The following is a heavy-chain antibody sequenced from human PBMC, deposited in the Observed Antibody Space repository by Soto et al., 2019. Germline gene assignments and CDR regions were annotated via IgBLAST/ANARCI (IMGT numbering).Heavy chain of an antibody. J-gene: IGHJ4*02. CDR2: INHSGST. Sequence: SETLSLTCAVYGGSFSGYYWSWIRQPPGKGLEWIGEINHSGSTNYNPSLKSRVTISVDTSKNQFSLKLSSVTAADTAVYYCARRRYTAMMNFDYWGQGTLVTVSS. CDR3: ARRRYTAMMNFDY. CDR1: GGSFSGYY. D-gene: IGHD5-18*01. V-gene: IGHV4-34*01.